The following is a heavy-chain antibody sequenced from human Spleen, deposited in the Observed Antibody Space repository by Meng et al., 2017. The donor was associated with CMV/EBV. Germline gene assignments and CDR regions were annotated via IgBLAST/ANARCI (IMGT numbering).Heavy chain of an antibody. J-gene: IGHJ6*02. Sequence: GGSLRLSCAASGFTVSSSSMNWVRQVPGKGLEWVSLVYSGGSTYSADSVKGRFAISRDLSKNTLYLQMNSLGAEDTAVYFCARVLSSGKAYAMDVWGQGTTVTVSS. D-gene: IGHD6-19*01. CDR1: GFTVSSSS. CDR2: VYSGGST. CDR3: ARVLSSGKAYAMDV. V-gene: IGHV3-53*01.